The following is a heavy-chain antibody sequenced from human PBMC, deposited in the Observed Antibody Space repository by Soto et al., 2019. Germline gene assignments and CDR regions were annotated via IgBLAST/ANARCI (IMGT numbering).Heavy chain of an antibody. CDR2: IYYSGST. CDR3: ASWGVPAARLNYGMDV. D-gene: IGHD2-2*01. Sequence: PSETLSLTGTVSGGSVSRGSYYWSWIRQPPGKGLEWIGYIYYSGSTNYNPSLKSRVTISVDTSKNQFSLKLSSVTAADTAVYYCASWGVPAARLNYGMDVWGQGTTVTVSS. CDR1: GGSVSRGSYY. J-gene: IGHJ6*02. V-gene: IGHV4-61*01.